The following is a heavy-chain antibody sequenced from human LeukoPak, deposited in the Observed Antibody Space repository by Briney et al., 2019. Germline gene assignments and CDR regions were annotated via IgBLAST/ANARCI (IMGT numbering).Heavy chain of an antibody. CDR3: ARGPGIAVAVDY. Sequence: LETLSLTCAVYGGSFSGYYWSWIRHPPGKGLEWIGEINHSGSTNYNPSLKSRVTISVDTSKNQFSLKLSSVTAADTAVYYCARGPGIAVAVDYWGQGTLVTVSS. J-gene: IGHJ4*02. CDR1: GGSFSGYY. D-gene: IGHD6-19*01. V-gene: IGHV4-34*01. CDR2: INHSGST.